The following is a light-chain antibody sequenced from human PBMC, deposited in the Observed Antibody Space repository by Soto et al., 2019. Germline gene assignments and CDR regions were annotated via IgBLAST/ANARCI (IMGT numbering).Light chain of an antibody. CDR2: GAS. Sequence: EIVLTQSPGTLSLSPGERATLSCRASQGVNSYYLAWYQQKPGQAPRLLIYGASSRATGIPDRFSGSGSGTDFTLTISRLEPEDFAVYYCQQYGSSPYTFGQGTKLEIK. V-gene: IGKV3-20*01. J-gene: IGKJ2*01. CDR3: QQYGSSPYT. CDR1: QGVNSYY.